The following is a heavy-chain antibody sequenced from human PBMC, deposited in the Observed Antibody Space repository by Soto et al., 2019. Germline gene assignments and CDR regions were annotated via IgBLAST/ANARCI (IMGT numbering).Heavy chain of an antibody. Sequence: GGSLRLSCAGSGFTFSRNWMSWVRQAPGKGLEWVVNIKEDGSEKYYVDSVKGRFTISRDNAKNSLYLQMKSLRAEDTAVYYCARDVDHNVVDTVLRPCDYWGQGTLVTVSS. D-gene: IGHD2-21*01. V-gene: IGHV3-7*01. J-gene: IGHJ4*02. CDR3: ARDVDHNVVDTVLRPCDY. CDR1: GFTFSRNW. CDR2: IKEDGSEK.